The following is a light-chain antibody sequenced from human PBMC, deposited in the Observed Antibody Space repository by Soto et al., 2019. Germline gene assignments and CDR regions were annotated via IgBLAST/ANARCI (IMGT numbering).Light chain of an antibody. J-gene: IGKJ4*01. CDR3: QQYLNWPSLT. CDR1: QAIGIN. Sequence: MVLTQSPATLSVSPGERVTLSCRASQAIGINLAWYQQKPGLAPRLLMYGASNRATDVPARFVGGGSGTDSSLTITGVQSEDFGVYYCQQYLNWPSLTFGGGTKVEI. V-gene: IGKV3-15*01. CDR2: GAS.